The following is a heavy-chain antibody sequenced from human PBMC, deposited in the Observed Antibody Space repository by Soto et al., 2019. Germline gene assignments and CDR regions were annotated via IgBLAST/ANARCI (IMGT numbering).Heavy chain of an antibody. Sequence: GESLKISCKGSGYSFTGFWIGWVRQMPGKGLELMGIIYPGDSDTTYSPSFQGQVTISVDKSIRTAYLQWSSLKASDTAMYYCSTSPIDVMIVVAPGAFDIWGQGTMVT. CDR3: STSPIDVMIVVAPGAFDI. CDR2: IYPGDSDT. D-gene: IGHD3-22*01. J-gene: IGHJ3*02. CDR1: GYSFTGFW. V-gene: IGHV5-51*01.